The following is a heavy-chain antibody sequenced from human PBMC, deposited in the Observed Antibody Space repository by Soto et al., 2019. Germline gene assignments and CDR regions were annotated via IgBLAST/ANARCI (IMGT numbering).Heavy chain of an antibody. V-gene: IGHV4-30-4*01. CDR2: ISYSGSA. D-gene: IGHD1-26*01. CDR3: ARAVRGSYYDY. J-gene: IGHJ4*02. Sequence: SETLSLTCTVSGGSISSGNYYWSWIRQPPGKGLEWIGFISYSGSAYYNPSLKSRVTISVDTSKNQFSLKLSSVTAADTAVYYCARAVRGSYYDYWGQGTLVTVSS. CDR1: GGSISSGNYY.